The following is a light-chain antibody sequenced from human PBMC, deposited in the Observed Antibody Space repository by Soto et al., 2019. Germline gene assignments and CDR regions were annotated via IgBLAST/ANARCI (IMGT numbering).Light chain of an antibody. CDR3: QQYGDSPRS. CDR1: QTVSNNY. Sequence: EIVLTQSPGTLSLSPGDRATLSCRASQTVSNNYLAWCQQKPGQAPRVIMYGASRRATGTPDRFSVSGSGTDFTLTISRLEPGDFAVYYCQQYGDSPRSFGQGTKVDIK. CDR2: GAS. J-gene: IGKJ1*01. V-gene: IGKV3-20*01.